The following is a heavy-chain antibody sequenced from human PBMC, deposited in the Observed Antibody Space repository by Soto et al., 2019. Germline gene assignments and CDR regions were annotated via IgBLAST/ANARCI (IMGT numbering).Heavy chain of an antibody. CDR2: ISGSVGST. CDR3: AKDRIPAAGTGHLAEYFQH. D-gene: IGHD6-13*01. J-gene: IGHJ1*01. Sequence: GGSLRLSCAASGFTFSSYAMSWVRQAPGKGLEWVSAISGSVGSTYYADSVKGRFTISRDNSKNTLYLQMNSLRAEDTAVYYCAKDRIPAAGTGHLAEYFQHWGQGTLVTVSS. CDR1: GFTFSSYA. V-gene: IGHV3-23*01.